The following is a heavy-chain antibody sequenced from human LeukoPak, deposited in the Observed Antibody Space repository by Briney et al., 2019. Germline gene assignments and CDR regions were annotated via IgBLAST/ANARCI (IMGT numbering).Heavy chain of an antibody. CDR2: IYYSGST. V-gene: IGHV4-39*01. J-gene: IGHJ4*02. CDR1: GGSISSSSYY. CDR3: ASQGGSSWYSEY. Sequence: SETLSLTCTVSGGSISSSSYYWGWIRPPPGKGLEWIGSIYYSGSTYYNPSLKSRVTISVDTSKNQFSLKLSSVTAADTAVYYCASQGGSSWYSEYWGQGTLVTVSS. D-gene: IGHD6-13*01.